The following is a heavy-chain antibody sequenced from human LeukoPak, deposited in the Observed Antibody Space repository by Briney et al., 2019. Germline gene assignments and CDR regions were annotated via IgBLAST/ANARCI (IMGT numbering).Heavy chain of an antibody. V-gene: IGHV3-11*01. Sequence: PGRSLRLSCAASGFTFSDYYMSWIRQAPGKGLEWVSYISSSGSTIYYADSVKGRFTISRDNAKNSLYLQMNSLRAEDTAVYYCARGYYDSSGYYVNRRGYYMDVWGKGTTVTISS. CDR1: GFTFSDYY. CDR3: ARGYYDSSGYYVNRRGYYMDV. D-gene: IGHD3-22*01. CDR2: ISSSGSTI. J-gene: IGHJ6*03.